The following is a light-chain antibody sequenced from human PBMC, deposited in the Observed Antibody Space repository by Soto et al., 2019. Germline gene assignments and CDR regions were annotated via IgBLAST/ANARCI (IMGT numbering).Light chain of an antibody. CDR3: QQRSNWPRT. CDR1: QSISNAY. CDR2: EAS. V-gene: IGKV3-11*01. J-gene: IGKJ2*01. Sequence: EVVLTQSPATLSMSPGEGATLSCRASQSISNAYLAWYQQKPGQAPRLLIYEASNRATGIPARFSGGGSGIDFTLTISSLEPEDFAVYFCQQRSNWPRTYGQGTKLEIK.